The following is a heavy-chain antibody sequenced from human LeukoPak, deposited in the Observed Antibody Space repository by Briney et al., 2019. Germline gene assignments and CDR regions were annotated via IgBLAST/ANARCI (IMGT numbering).Heavy chain of an antibody. CDR1: GFTFTSYW. CDR3: ARGDSGSYYFDY. D-gene: IGHD1-26*01. V-gene: IGHV3-7*02. J-gene: IGHJ4*02. Sequence: AGGSLRLSCAASGFTFTSYWMSWVRQAPGKGLEWVANIKSDGSETYYVDSVKGRFTISRDNAKNSLYLQMNSLRAEDTAVYYCARGDSGSYYFDYWGQGTLVTVSS. CDR2: IKSDGSET.